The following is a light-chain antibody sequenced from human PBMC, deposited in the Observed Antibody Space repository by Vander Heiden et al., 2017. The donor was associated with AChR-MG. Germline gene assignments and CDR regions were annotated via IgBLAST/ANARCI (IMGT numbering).Light chain of an antibody. CDR3: AAWDDSLIWV. J-gene: IGLJ3*02. CDR1: SSNIGSNT. V-gene: IGLV1-44*01. CDR2: SNN. Sequence: QSVLTHPPSASGTPGQRVTISLSGSSSNIGSNTVNWYQQLPGTAPKLLIYSNNQRPSGVPDRFSGSKSGTSASLAISGLQSEDEADYYCAAWDDSLIWVFGGGTKLTVL.